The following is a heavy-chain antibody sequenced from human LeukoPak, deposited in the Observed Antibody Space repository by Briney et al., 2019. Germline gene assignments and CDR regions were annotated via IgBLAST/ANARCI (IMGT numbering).Heavy chain of an antibody. CDR1: GFTFSDYY. V-gene: IGHV3-11*01. Sequence: PGGSLRLCCAASGFTFSDYYMSWIRQAPGKGLEWVYADSVKGRFTISRDNAKNSLYNSLRAEDTAVYYCARVFEASYDYWGQGTLVTASS. CDR3: ARVFEASYDY. D-gene: IGHD3-10*01. J-gene: IGHJ4*02.